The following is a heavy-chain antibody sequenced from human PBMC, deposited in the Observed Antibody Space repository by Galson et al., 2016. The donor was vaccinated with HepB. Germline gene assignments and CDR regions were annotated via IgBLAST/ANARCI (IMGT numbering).Heavy chain of an antibody. J-gene: IGHJ4*02. Sequence: RQAPGKGLEWVSYISSSSSYTKYADSVKGRFTISRDNAKNSLYLQMNSLRAEDTAVYYCARDIYDIWSGYYALDYWGQGTLVTVSS. CDR2: ISSSSSYT. D-gene: IGHD3-3*01. V-gene: IGHV3-11*06. CDR3: ARDIYDIWSGYYALDY.